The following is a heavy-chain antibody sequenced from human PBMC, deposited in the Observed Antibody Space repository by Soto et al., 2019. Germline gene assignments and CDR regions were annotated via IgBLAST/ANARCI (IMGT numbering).Heavy chain of an antibody. Sequence: TPLLPCSVCCGSICRSSYYWGWIRMPPRKKLEWIGSIYYSGRTDYTQSLKSRVTISLDTSKNQFSLKLSSVNAAYKAVYYWSRHRVPLVRGVLSNWFDTWGQGTLVP. CDR2: IYYSGRT. CDR1: CGSICRSSYY. J-gene: IGHJ5*02. CDR3: SRHRVPLVRGVLSNWFDT. D-gene: IGHD3-10*01. V-gene: IGHV4-39*01.